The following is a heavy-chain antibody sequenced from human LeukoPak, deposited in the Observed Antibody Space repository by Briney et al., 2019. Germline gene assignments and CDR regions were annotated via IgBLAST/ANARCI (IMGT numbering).Heavy chain of an antibody. CDR2: IYTSGST. D-gene: IGHD6-6*01. V-gene: IGHV4-61*02. CDR1: GGSISSGSYY. CDR3: TREGSMTARPFVSIDY. J-gene: IGHJ4*02. Sequence: SETLSLTCTVSGGSISSGSYYWSWIRQPAGKGLEWIGRIYTSGSTNYNPSLKSRVTISVDTSKNQFSLKLSSVTAADATMYYCTREGSMTARPFVSIDYWGQGTLVAVSP.